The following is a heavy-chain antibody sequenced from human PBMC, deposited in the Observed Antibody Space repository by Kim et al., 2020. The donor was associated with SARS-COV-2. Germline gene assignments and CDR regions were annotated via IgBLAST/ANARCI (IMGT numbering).Heavy chain of an antibody. CDR3: AREPPYYGSGSYDY. Sequence: ADSVKGRFTISRDNSKNRLYLQMNSLRAEDTAVYYCAREPPYYGSGSYDYWGQGTLVTVSS. V-gene: IGHV3-66*01. J-gene: IGHJ4*02. D-gene: IGHD3-10*01.